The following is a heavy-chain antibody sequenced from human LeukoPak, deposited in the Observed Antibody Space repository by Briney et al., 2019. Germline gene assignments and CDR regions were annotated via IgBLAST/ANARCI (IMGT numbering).Heavy chain of an antibody. CDR1: GGSISSYY. Sequence: SETLSLTCTVSGGSISSYYWSWIRRPPGKGLEWIGYIYYSGSTNYNPSLKSRVTISVDTSKNQFSLKLSSVTAADTAVYYCVRWYSSGWLRSPFDYWGQGTLVTVSS. CDR2: IYYSGST. CDR3: VRWYSSGWLRSPFDY. J-gene: IGHJ4*02. V-gene: IGHV4-59*01. D-gene: IGHD6-19*01.